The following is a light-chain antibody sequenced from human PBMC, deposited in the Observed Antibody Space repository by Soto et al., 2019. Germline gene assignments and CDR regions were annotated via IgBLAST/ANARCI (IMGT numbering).Light chain of an antibody. Sequence: DIQMTQSPSTLSASVGDRVTITCRASQSISSWLAWYQQKPGKAPKLLIYDASSSESGLPSRFSGSGSGTEFTLTISSLQPDDFAAYYGQQYNSYWTCGQGTKVESK. J-gene: IGKJ1*01. CDR2: DAS. V-gene: IGKV1-5*01. CDR1: QSISSW. CDR3: QQYNSYWT.